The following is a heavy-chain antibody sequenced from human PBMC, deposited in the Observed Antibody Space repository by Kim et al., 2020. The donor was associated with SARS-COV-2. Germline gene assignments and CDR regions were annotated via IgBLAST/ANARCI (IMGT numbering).Heavy chain of an antibody. J-gene: IGHJ4*02. Sequence: GGSLRLSCSASGFPFTPYSMHWVLQAPGKGLEYVSGISSNGGSTYYADSVKDRFIISRDNSQNTLYLQMSSLRSEDTAVYYCVKERTSGWYDFDYWGQGTLVTVSS. CDR2: ISSNGGST. CDR3: VKERTSGWYDFDY. D-gene: IGHD6-19*01. CDR1: GFPFTPYS. V-gene: IGHV3-64D*06.